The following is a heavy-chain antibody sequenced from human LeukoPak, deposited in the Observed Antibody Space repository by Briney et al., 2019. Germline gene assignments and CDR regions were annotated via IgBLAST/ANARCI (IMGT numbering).Heavy chain of an antibody. CDR2: IYYSGST. CDR1: GGSISSSSYY. D-gene: IGHD3-10*01. V-gene: IGHV4-39*01. CDR3: ARGRWFGESISVHFDY. J-gene: IGHJ4*02. Sequence: SETLSLTCTVSGGSISSSSYYWGWIRQPPGKGLEWIGSIYYSGSTYYNPSLKSRVTISVDTSKNQFSLKLSSVTAADTAVYYCARGRWFGESISVHFDYWGQGTLVTVSS.